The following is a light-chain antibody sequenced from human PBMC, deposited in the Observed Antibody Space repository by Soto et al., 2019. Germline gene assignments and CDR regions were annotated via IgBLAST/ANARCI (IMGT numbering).Light chain of an antibody. J-gene: IGLJ2*01. CDR3: QSYNSSLSGYVV. V-gene: IGLV1-40*01. Sequence: QSVLTQPPSVSGAPGQRVTISCTGSRSNIGAGYDVHWYQQLPGTAPKLLIHGNNNRPSGVPDRFTGSKSGTSASLAISGLQAEDEAECYCQSYNSSLSGYVVFGGGTKLTVL. CDR1: RSNIGAGYD. CDR2: GNN.